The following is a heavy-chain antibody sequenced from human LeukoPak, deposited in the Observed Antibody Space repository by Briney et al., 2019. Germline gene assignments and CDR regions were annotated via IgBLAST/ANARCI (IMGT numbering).Heavy chain of an antibody. J-gene: IGHJ4*02. D-gene: IGHD4-17*01. CDR3: ARDLAYNYGDPHYFDY. CDR1: GYTFTNYG. V-gene: IGHV1-18*01. CDR2: ISGYNDNT. Sequence: ASVKVSCKASGYTFTNYGISWVRHAPGQGLEWMGWISGYNDNTNYALKFQGRVTLTTDTSTSTAYMELRSLRSDDTAVYYCARDLAYNYGDPHYFDYWGQGALVTVSS.